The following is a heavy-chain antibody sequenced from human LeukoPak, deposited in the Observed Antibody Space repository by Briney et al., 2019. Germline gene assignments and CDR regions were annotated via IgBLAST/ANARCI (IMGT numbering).Heavy chain of an antibody. Sequence: PGGSLRLSCAATGFTFSSYAMHWVRQAPGKGLEWMAVISYDGSNKYYADSVKGRFTISRDNSKNTLYLQMNSLRAEDTAVYYCARDLRVGIAAAGTFGDYWGQGTLVTVSS. D-gene: IGHD6-13*01. CDR3: ARDLRVGIAAAGTFGDY. J-gene: IGHJ4*02. V-gene: IGHV3-30-3*01. CDR2: ISYDGSNK. CDR1: GFTFSSYA.